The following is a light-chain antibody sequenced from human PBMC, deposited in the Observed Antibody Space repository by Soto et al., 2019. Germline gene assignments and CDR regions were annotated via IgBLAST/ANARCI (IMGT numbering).Light chain of an antibody. CDR1: QGISSY. CDR2: AAS. J-gene: IGKJ2*01. CDR3: QQLNSYPRT. V-gene: IGKV1-9*01. Sequence: IQLTQSPSSLSASVGDRVTITCRASQGISSYLAWYQQKPGKAPKLLIYAASTLQSGVPSRLSGSGSGTDFTLTISSLQPEDFATYYGQQLNSYPRTFGQGTKLEIK.